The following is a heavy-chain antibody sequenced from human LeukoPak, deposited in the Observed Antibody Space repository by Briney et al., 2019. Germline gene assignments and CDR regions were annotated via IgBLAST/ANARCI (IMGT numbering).Heavy chain of an antibody. D-gene: IGHD6-19*01. CDR3: ARDLSPVAGSGNFDY. V-gene: IGHV3-20*04. Sequence: GGSLRLSCAASGFTFDDYGMSWVRQAPGKGLEWVSGINWNGGSTGYADSVKGRLTISRDNAKNSLYLQMNSLRAEDTALYYCARDLSPVAGSGNFDYWGQGTLVTVSS. J-gene: IGHJ4*02. CDR1: GFTFDDYG. CDR2: INWNGGST.